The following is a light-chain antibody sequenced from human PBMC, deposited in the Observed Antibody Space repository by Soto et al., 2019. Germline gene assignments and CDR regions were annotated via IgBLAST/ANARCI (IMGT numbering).Light chain of an antibody. CDR3: QQYGSSPWT. CDR1: QSVSSSY. V-gene: IGKV3-20*01. CDR2: GAS. J-gene: IGKJ1*01. Sequence: ELVLTQSPGTLSLYPGERATLSCRASQSVSSSYLAWYQQKPGQAPRLLIYGASSRATGIPDRFSGSGSGTDFTLTISRLEPEDFAVYYCQQYGSSPWTFGQGTKVEI.